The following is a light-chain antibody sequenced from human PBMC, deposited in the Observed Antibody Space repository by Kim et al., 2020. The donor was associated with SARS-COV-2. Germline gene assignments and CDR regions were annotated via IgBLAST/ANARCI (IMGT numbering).Light chain of an antibody. CDR1: QSVSNN. J-gene: IGKJ2*01. V-gene: IGKV3-15*01. CDR3: QHYNGWPPMYT. CDR2: GAS. Sequence: EIVMTQSPATLSVSPGERATLSCRASQSVSNNLAWYQQKPGQAPRLLIYGASTRATGIPARFSGSVSGTEFTLTISSLQSEDFAVYYCQHYNGWPPMYTFGQGTKLEIK.